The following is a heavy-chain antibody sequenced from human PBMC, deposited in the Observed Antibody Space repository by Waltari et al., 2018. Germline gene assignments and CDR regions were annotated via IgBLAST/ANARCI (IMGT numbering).Heavy chain of an antibody. CDR3: ASLGRFVLTAMDV. CDR1: GHTLTELS. V-gene: IGHV1-24*01. CDR2: FDPEYGET. D-gene: IGHD6-6*01. Sequence: QVQLVQSGAEVKKPGASVKVSCKLSGHTLTELSMHWVRQAPGKGLEWLGGFDPEYGETVYAQEFQGRVTMTEDTSTDTAYMELSSLRFDDTAIYFCASLGRFVLTAMDVWGPGTTVIV. J-gene: IGHJ6*02.